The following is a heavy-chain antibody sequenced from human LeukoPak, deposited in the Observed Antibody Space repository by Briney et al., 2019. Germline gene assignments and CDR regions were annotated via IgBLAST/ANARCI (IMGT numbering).Heavy chain of an antibody. D-gene: IGHD6-6*01. CDR3: ARDGIRHDAQIAFDT. CDR2: IYYSEST. Sequence: SETLSLTCTVSGGTINSYYWNWIRQPPGRGLEWIGYIYYSESTNYNPSLKSGVTISVETSKKQFSRKLSSVTAADTAVNYCARDGIRHDAQIAFDTWGQGTMVTVSS. J-gene: IGHJ3*02. CDR1: GGTINSYY. V-gene: IGHV4-59*01.